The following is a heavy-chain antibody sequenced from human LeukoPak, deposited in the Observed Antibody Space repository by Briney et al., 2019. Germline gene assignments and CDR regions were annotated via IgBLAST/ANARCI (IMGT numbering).Heavy chain of an antibody. CDR1: GASISHYS. J-gene: IGHJ6*02. V-gene: IGHV4-59*01. CDR3: ARALITMVRGVTPTPMDV. Sequence: SETLSLTCAVSGASISHYSWRWIRQPPGKGLEWIGDIYASGSTSYNPSHTGRVTTSKDTSKNHFSLKLISVTAADTAVYYCARALITMVRGVTPTPMDVWGQGTTVTVSS. D-gene: IGHD3-10*01. CDR2: IYASGST.